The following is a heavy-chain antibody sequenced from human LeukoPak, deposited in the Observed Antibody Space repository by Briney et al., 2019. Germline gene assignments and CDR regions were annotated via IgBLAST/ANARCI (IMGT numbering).Heavy chain of an antibody. V-gene: IGHV4-59*01. CDR3: ARDNQLWLH. CDR1: GGSISSYY. J-gene: IGHJ4*02. D-gene: IGHD5-18*01. CDR2: IYYSGST. Sequence: SETLSLTCTVSGGSISSYYWSWIRQPPGKGLEWIGYIYYSGSTNYNPSLKSRLTISVDTSKNQFSLKLSSVTAADTAVYYCARDNQLWLHWGQGTLVTVSS.